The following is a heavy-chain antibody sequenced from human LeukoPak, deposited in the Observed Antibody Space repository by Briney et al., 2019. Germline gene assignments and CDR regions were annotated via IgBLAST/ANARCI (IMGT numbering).Heavy chain of an antibody. V-gene: IGHV3-23*01. J-gene: IGHJ3*01. D-gene: IGHD3-10*02. CDR3: AKDPNGDYVGAFDA. CDR2: ITGSGTGT. CDR1: GLTFSNYA. Sequence: GGSLRLSCAASGLTFSNYAVTWVRQAPGKGLEWISSITGSGTGTQYADSVKGRFSISRDNSKNTVYLQMNSLRAEDTALYYCAKDPNGDYVGAFDAWGQGTMVTVSP.